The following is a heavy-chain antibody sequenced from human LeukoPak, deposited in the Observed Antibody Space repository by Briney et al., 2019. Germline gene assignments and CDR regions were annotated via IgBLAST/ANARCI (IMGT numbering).Heavy chain of an antibody. J-gene: IGHJ4*02. CDR1: GFTVSSNY. CDR3: ARDLFVIVPVAAY. V-gene: IGHV3-53*01. D-gene: IGHD2-2*01. CDR2: IYSGGST. Sequence: GGSLRLSCAASGFTVSSNYMSWVRQAPGKGLEWVSVIYSGGSTYYADSVKGRFTISRDNSKNTLYLQMNSLRAEDTAVYYCARDLFVIVPVAAYWGQGTLVTVSS.